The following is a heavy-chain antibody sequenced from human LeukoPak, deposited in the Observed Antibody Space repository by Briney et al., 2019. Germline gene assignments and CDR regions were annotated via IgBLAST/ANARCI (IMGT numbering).Heavy chain of an antibody. D-gene: IGHD6-19*01. CDR3: ARGLDVRSGWYGLDY. V-gene: IGHV3-48*03. Sequence: PGGSLRLSCAASGFTFSSYEMNWVRQAPGKGLEWVSYISSSGSTIYYADSVKGRFTISRDNAKNSLYLQMNSLRAGDTAVYYCARGLDVRSGWYGLDYWGQGTLVTVSS. CDR2: ISSSGSTI. CDR1: GFTFSSYE. J-gene: IGHJ4*02.